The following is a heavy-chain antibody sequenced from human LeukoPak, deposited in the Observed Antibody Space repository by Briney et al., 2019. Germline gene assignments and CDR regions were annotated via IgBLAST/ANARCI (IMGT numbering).Heavy chain of an antibody. J-gene: IGHJ6*02. CDR3: AREKSRGGDFYGMDV. CDR2: TYSGGVT. V-gene: IGHV3-53*01. Sequence: GGSLRLSCAASGFTVSTKYMSWVRQSPVKGLERVSITYSGGVTYYADSVRGRFTISRDNSKNTMDLQMDSLRADDTAIYYCAREKSRGGDFYGMDVWGQGTTVTVSS. D-gene: IGHD2-15*01. CDR1: GFTVSTKY.